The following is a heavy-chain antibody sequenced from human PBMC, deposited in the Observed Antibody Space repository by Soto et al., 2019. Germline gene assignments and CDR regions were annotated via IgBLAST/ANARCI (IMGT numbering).Heavy chain of an antibody. CDR1: GFAFSSHS. J-gene: IGHJ5*02. CDR2: IRQDGRAQ. D-gene: IGHD3-10*01. Sequence: VGSLRLSCAAPGFAFSSHSLYWVRQAPGKGLEWVANIRQDGRAQYYVDSVKGRFTISRDNAKNSVYLQMDRLSVEDTAPYYCVRGGHGSGSYLGSSWGQGILVTVSS. CDR3: VRGGHGSGSYLGSS. V-gene: IGHV3-7*03.